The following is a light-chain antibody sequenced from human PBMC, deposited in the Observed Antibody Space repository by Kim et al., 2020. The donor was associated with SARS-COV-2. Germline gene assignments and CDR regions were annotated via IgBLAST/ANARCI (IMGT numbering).Light chain of an antibody. CDR3: QAWDRSTYV. CDR1: KLGDKY. V-gene: IGLV3-1*01. J-gene: IGLJ1*01. Sequence: SVSPGQTASITCSGVKLGDKYACWYQQKPGQSPVLVIYQDSKRPSGIPERFSGSNSGNTATLTISGTQAMDEADYYCQAWDRSTYVFGTGTKVTVL. CDR2: QDS.